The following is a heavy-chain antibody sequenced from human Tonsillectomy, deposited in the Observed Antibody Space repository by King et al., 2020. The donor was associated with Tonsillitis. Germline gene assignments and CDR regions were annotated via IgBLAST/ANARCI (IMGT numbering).Heavy chain of an antibody. D-gene: IGHD1-26*01. CDR3: ARYASGTFDY. J-gene: IGHJ4*02. Sequence: QLQESGPGVVKPSETLSVTCTVSGGPISSGDHFWSWIRQPPGKGLEWIGYMDNSGTIFYNPSLKSRIAISGGTSGNRFSLKLSLVTAADTAVYFCARYASGTFDYWGQGALVTVSS. CDR1: GGPISSGDHF. CDR2: MDNSGTI. V-gene: IGHV4-39*01.